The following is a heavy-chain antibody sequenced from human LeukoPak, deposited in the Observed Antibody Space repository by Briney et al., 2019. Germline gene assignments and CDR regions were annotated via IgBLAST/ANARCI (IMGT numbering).Heavy chain of an antibody. CDR3: ARVAPDNWFDP. V-gene: IGHV4-34*01. Sequence: SETLSLTCAVYGGSFSGYYWSWIRQPPGKGLEWIGEINHSGSTNYNPSLKSRVTISVDTSKNQFSLKLSSVTAADTAVYYCARVAPDNWFDPWGQGTLVTVSS. D-gene: IGHD5-12*01. J-gene: IGHJ5*02. CDR2: INHSGST. CDR1: GGSFSGYY.